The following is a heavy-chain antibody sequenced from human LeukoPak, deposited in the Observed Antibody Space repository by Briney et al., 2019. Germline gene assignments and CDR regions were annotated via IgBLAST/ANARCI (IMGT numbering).Heavy chain of an antibody. CDR3: VKDLYYDNSGYYSGAFDY. J-gene: IGHJ4*02. D-gene: IGHD3-22*01. V-gene: IGHV3-64D*06. Sequence: GGSLRLSCSASGFTFKKYAMHWVRQAPGKGLEYVSAINSNGGRTYYADSVKGRFTISRDNSKNTLFLQMSSLRVEDAAVYYCVKDLYYDNSGYYSGAFDYWGQGTLVTVSS. CDR1: GFTFKKYA. CDR2: INSNGGRT.